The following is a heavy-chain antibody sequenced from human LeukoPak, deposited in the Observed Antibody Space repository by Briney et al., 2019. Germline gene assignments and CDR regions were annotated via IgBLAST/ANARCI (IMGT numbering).Heavy chain of an antibody. CDR1: GGSFSGYY. J-gene: IGHJ4*02. D-gene: IGHD3-16*02. CDR3: ARHPYYDYVWGSYRPSGPFDY. Sequence: PSETLSLTCAVYGGSFSGYYWSWIRQPPGKGLEWIGEINQSGSTNYNPSLKSRVTISVDTSKNQFSLKLSSVTAADTAVYYCARHPYYDYVWGSYRPSGPFDYWGQGTLVTVSS. V-gene: IGHV4-34*01. CDR2: INQSGST.